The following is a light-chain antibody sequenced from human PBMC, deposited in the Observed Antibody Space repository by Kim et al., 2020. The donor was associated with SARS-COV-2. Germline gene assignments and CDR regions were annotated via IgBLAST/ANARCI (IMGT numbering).Light chain of an antibody. Sequence: EIVLTQSPGTLSLSPGERATLSCRASQSVSSSYLAWYQQKPGQAPRLLIYGASSRATGIPDRFSGSGSGTDFTLTISRLEPEDFAVYYGQQYSSSPTWTFGQGTKVDIK. J-gene: IGKJ1*01. CDR2: GAS. CDR3: QQYSSSPTWT. V-gene: IGKV3-20*01. CDR1: QSVSSSY.